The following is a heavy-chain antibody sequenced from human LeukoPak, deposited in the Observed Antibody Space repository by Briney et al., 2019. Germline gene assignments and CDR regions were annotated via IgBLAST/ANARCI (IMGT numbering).Heavy chain of an antibody. CDR1: GGSIGSGGYY. CDR3: ARVNYYGSGSYQYYFDY. V-gene: IGHV4-31*03. D-gene: IGHD3-10*01. J-gene: IGHJ4*02. CDR2: IYYSGST. Sequence: SETLSLTCTVSGGSIGSGGYYWSWIRQHPGKGLEWIGYIYYSGSTYYNPSLKSRVTISVDTSKNQFSLKLSSVTAADTAVYYCARVNYYGSGSYQYYFDYWGQGTLVTVSS.